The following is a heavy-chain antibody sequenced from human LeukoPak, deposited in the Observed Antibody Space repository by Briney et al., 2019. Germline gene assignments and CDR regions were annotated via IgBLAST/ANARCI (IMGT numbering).Heavy chain of an antibody. CDR2: ISATDGST. V-gene: IGHV3-23*01. CDR3: VACSSAGCYGDRFDP. Sequence: GGSLRLSCAASGFTFANYAMTWVRQAPGKGLEWVSSISATDGSTYYADSVRGRFTISRDNSKNTLFLQMNSLRAEDTALYYCVACSSAGCYGDRFDPWGQGTLVTVSS. CDR1: GFTFANYA. J-gene: IGHJ5*02. D-gene: IGHD2-2*01.